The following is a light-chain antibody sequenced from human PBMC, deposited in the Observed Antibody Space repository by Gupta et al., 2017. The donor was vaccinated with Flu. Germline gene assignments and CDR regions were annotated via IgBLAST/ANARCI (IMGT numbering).Light chain of an antibody. CDR3: QHYNSYPYS. V-gene: IGKV1-5*03. J-gene: IGKJ2*03. CDR2: KES. CDR1: QSISSW. Sequence: DIQMTQSPSTLSASVGDRVTITRRASQSISSWLAWYQQRPGKAPELLIYKESTLESGVPPRFSGSGSGTEFTLTISSLQPDDFATYYCQHYNSYPYSFGQGTKLEIK.